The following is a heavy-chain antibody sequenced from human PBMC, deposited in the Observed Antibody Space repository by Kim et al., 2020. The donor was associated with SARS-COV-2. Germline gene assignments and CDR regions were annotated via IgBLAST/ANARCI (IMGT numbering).Heavy chain of an antibody. Sequence: GSHCYTPALKIRVTTSVDTSKNQFSRKLSSVTAADTAVYYCARTLDAFDIWGQGTMVTVSS. CDR3: ARTLDAFDI. CDR2: GSH. J-gene: IGHJ3*02. V-gene: IGHV4-39*07.